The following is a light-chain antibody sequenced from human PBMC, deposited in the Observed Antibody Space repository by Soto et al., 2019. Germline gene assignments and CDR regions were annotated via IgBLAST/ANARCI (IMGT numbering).Light chain of an antibody. V-gene: IGKV3-20*01. CDR2: GAS. Sequence: EIVLTQSPGTLSLSPGERATLSCRASQSVTSTYLAWYQQKPGQAPWLLIYGASSRATGIPDRFSGSGSGTDFTLTISRLEPEDFAVYYCQQYGSSPFTFGPGTKVD. CDR3: QQYGSSPFT. CDR1: QSVTSTY. J-gene: IGKJ3*01.